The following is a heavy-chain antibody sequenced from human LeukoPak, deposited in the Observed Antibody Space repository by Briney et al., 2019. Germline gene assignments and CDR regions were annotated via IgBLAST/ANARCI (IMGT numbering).Heavy chain of an antibody. CDR2: IYSDGSSA. J-gene: IGHJ4*02. V-gene: IGHV3-74*01. CDR3: ARHYGYLDY. CDR1: GFTFSSYW. D-gene: IGHD4-17*01. Sequence: GGSLRLSCAASGFTFSSYWMHWVRQAPGKGLVWVSRIYSDGSSATYADSVKGRFTISRDNAKNTLFLQMNSLRAEDAAVYYCARHYGYLDYWGQGTLVTVSS.